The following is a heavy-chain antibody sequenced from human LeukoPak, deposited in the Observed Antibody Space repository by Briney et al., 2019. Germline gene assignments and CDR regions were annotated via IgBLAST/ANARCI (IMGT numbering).Heavy chain of an antibody. D-gene: IGHD3-10*01. CDR3: ASSMYDYGSLRLPYYYYMDV. CDR1: GYSFTSYW. Sequence: GESLKISCKGSGYSFTSYWIGWVRQMPGKGLEWMGIIYPGDSDTRYSPSFQGQVTISADKSISTAYLQWSSLKASDTAMYHCASSMYDYGSLRLPYYYYMDVWGKGTTVTVCS. V-gene: IGHV5-51*01. CDR2: IYPGDSDT. J-gene: IGHJ6*03.